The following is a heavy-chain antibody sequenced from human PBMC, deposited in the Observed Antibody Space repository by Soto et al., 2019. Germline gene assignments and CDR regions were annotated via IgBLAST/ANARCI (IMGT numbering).Heavy chain of an antibody. CDR3: VRARSTDSRPDY. V-gene: IGHV3-21*01. CDR1: GFTFSLYS. D-gene: IGHD3-22*01. Sequence: GSLLVSCVASGFTFSLYSMIGFRQAPGKGLEWVASITSSSSHIYYDDSLKGRFTISRDNAKNYLFLQLDSLRAEDTAVYFCVRARSTDSRPDYWGQGTLVTVSS. CDR2: ITSSSSHI. J-gene: IGHJ4*02.